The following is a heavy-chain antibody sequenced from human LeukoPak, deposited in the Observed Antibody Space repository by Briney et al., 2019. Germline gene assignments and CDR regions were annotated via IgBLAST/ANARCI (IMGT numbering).Heavy chain of an antibody. V-gene: IGHV4-39*01. CDR1: GGSISSSSYY. CDR2: IYYSGST. Sequence: PSETLSLTCTVSGGSISSSSYYWGWIRQPPGMGLEWIGSIYYSGSTYYNPSLKSRVTISVDTSKNQFSLKLSSVNAADTAVYYCARCHYDSSGSPDYWGQGTLVTVSS. CDR3: ARCHYDSSGSPDY. D-gene: IGHD3-22*01. J-gene: IGHJ4*02.